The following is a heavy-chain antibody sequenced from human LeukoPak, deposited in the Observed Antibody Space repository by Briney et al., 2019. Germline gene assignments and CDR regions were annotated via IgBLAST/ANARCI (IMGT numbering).Heavy chain of an antibody. CDR1: GFTVSSNY. CDR3: ARARGGSYFFNYFDY. V-gene: IGHV3-33*08. J-gene: IGHJ4*02. CDR2: IWYDGSNK. D-gene: IGHD1-26*01. Sequence: PGGSLRLSCAASGFTVSSNYMSWVRQAPGKGLEWVAVIWYDGSNKYYADSVKGRFTISRDNSKNTLYLQMNSLRAEDTAVYYCARARGGSYFFNYFDYWGQGTLVTVSS.